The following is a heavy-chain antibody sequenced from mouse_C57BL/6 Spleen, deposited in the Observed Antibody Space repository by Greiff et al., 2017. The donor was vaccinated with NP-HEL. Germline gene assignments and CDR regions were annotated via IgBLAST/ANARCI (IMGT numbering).Heavy chain of an antibody. D-gene: IGHD2-2*01. J-gene: IGHJ2*01. V-gene: IGHV1-59*01. CDR3: AREIRLRPFDY. CDR1: GYTFTSYW. CDR2: IDPSDSYT. Sequence: QVQLQQPGAELVRPGTSVKLSCKASGYTFTSYWMHWVKQRPGQGLEWIGVIDPSDSYTNYNQKFKGKATLTVDTSSSTAYMQLSSLTSEDSAVYYCAREIRLRPFDYWGQGTTLTVSS.